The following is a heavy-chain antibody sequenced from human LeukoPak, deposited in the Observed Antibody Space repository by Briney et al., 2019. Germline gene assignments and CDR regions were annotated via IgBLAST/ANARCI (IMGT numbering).Heavy chain of an antibody. CDR1: GDSVSTNSVA. J-gene: IGHJ4*02. CDR2: TSYRSKWYN. CDR3: ARDHLLYSGSTRGYFDY. D-gene: IGHD1-26*01. V-gene: IGHV6-1*01. Sequence: SQTLSLTCAISGDSVSTNSVAWNWIRQSPSRGLEWLGRTSYRSKWYNDYAVSVKSRITINPDTSKNQFSLQLNSVTPEDTAVYYCARDHLLYSGSTRGYFDYWGQGTLVTVSS.